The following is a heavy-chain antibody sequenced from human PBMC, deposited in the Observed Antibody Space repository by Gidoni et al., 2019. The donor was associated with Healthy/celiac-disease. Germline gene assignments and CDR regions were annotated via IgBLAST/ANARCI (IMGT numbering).Heavy chain of an antibody. J-gene: IGHJ4*02. CDR2: IYSSVST. Sequence: QVQLQASGPGLVKPSQTLSLTCTVSGGSPSSGGYSWRWIGPHPGKGRAWIGYIYSSVSTYYNPSLNSRVPISVDTSKNQFSLKLSSVTASDTAVYYWAREMRSSGFYDYWVQGTLVTVSS. CDR3: AREMRSSGFYDY. CDR1: GGSPSSGGYS. D-gene: IGHD6-19*01. V-gene: IGHV4-31*03.